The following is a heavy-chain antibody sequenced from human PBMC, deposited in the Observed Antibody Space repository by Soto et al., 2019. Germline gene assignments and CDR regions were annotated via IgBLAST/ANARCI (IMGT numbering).Heavy chain of an antibody. Sequence: PSETLSLTCTVSGGSISSYYWSWIRQPPGKGLEWIGYIYYSGSTNYNPSLKSRVTISVDTSKNQFSLKLSSVTAADTAVYYCARAGTTYYYGSGSYYDYWGQGTLVTVSS. CDR3: ARAGTTYYYGSGSYYDY. CDR2: IYYSGST. V-gene: IGHV4-59*01. J-gene: IGHJ4*02. CDR1: GGSISSYY. D-gene: IGHD3-10*01.